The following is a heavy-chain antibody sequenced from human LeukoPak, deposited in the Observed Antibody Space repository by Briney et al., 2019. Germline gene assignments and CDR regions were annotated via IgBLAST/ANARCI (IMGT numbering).Heavy chain of an antibody. CDR2: IYYSGST. Sequence: PSETLSLTCTVSGGSISSYYWSWIRQPPGKGLEWIGYIYYSGSTNYNPSLKSRVTISVDTSKNQFSLKLSSVTAADTAVYYCARDRYDFWSGYSPYYFDYWGQGTLVTVSS. CDR3: ARDRYDFWSGYSPYYFDY. J-gene: IGHJ4*02. V-gene: IGHV4-59*12. CDR1: GGSISSYY. D-gene: IGHD3-3*01.